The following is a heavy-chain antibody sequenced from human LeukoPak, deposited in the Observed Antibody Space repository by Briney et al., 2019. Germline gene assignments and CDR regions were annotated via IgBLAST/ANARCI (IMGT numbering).Heavy chain of an antibody. CDR2: INPNSGGT. J-gene: IGHJ4*02. Sequence: ASVKVSCKASGYTFTSYDINWVRQATGQGLEWMGWINPNSGGTNYAQKFQGRVTMTRDTSISTAYMELSRLRSDDTAVYYCVLLWFGNPTYYFDYWGQGTLVTVSS. CDR3: VLLWFGNPTYYFDY. V-gene: IGHV1-2*02. CDR1: GYTFTSYD. D-gene: IGHD3-10*01.